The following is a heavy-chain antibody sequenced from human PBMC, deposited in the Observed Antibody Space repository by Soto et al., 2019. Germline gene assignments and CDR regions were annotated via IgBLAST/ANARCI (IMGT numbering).Heavy chain of an antibody. J-gene: IGHJ4*02. Sequence: QVQLVESVGGVVQPGGSLRLSCAASGFTFSGFGMHWVRQAPGKGLEWMAVIWYDGNDKYYADSVKGRFSVSRDNSKNTLDLQMNSLGAEDTAVYYCATGRGDDYGGNSGYFDYWGQGTVVTVSS. CDR2: IWYDGNDK. CDR3: ATGRGDDYGGNSGYFDY. CDR1: GFTFSGFG. D-gene: IGHD4-17*01. V-gene: IGHV3-33*01.